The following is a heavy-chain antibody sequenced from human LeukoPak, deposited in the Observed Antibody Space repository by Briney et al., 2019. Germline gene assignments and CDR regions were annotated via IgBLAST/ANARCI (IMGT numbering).Heavy chain of an antibody. V-gene: IGHV3-53*01. Sequence: PGGSLRLSCAASGFTVSSSYMRWVRQAPGKGLEWVSVIYTDGSTYYVDPVKGRFTISRDNSKNTLHLQMNSLRAEDTAVYYCARKLSYGAFDIWGQGTMVTVSS. CDR3: ARKLSYGAFDI. CDR2: IYTDGST. D-gene: IGHD3-16*02. CDR1: GFTVSSSY. J-gene: IGHJ3*02.